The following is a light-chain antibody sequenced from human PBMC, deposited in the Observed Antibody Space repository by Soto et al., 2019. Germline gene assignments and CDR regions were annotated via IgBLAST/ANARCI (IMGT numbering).Light chain of an antibody. J-gene: IGKJ5*01. CDR2: AAS. Sequence: DIQMTQSPSSLSASVGDRVTITCRASQSISSSLNWYQQKPGKAPELLIYAASSLQSGVPSRFSGSGSGTDFTLTISRVEAEDVGVYYCMQTLQNYITFGQGTRLEIK. V-gene: IGKV1-39*01. CDR3: MQTLQNYIT. CDR1: QSISSS.